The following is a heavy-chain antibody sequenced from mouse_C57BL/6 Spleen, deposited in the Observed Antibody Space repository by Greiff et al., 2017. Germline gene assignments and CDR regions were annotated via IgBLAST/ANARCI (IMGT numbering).Heavy chain of an antibody. J-gene: IGHJ2*01. V-gene: IGHV1-26*01. D-gene: IGHD3-3*01. CDR3: ARLGNRGYFDY. CDR1: GYTFTDYY. Sequence: EVQLQQSGPELVKPGASVKISCKASGYTFTDYYMNWVKQSHGKSLEWIGDINPNNGGTSYNQKFKGKATLTVDKSSSTAYMELRSLTSEDSAVYYCARLGNRGYFDYWGQGTTLTVSS. CDR2: INPNNGGT.